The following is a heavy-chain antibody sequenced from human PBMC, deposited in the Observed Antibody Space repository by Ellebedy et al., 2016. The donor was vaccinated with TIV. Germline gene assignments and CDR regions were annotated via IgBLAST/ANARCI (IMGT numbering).Heavy chain of an antibody. J-gene: IGHJ6*02. CDR1: GGSISSSSYY. Sequence: MPSETLSLTCTVSGGSISSSSYYWSWIRQPPGKGLEWIGYIYYSGSTNYNPSFKSRVTISVDTSKNQFSLKLSSVTAADTAVYYCARVGLARYYYGMDVWGQGTTVTVSS. D-gene: IGHD3/OR15-3a*01. CDR2: IYYSGST. V-gene: IGHV4-61*05. CDR3: ARVGLARYYYGMDV.